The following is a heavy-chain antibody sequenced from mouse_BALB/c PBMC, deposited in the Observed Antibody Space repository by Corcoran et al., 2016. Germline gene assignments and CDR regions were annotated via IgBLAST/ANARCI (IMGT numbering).Heavy chain of an antibody. J-gene: IGHJ1*01. CDR2: INPYNDGT. D-gene: IGHD1-1*01. CDR3: ARNYYYGSSFGYFDV. Sequence: EVQLQQSGPELVKPGASVKMSCKASGYTFTSYVMHWVKQKPGQGLEWIGYINPYNDGTKYNEKFKGKATLTSDKSSSTAYMELSSLTSEDSAVYYCARNYYYGSSFGYFDVWGVYTTVIVSS. V-gene: IGHV1S136*01. CDR1: GYTFTSYV.